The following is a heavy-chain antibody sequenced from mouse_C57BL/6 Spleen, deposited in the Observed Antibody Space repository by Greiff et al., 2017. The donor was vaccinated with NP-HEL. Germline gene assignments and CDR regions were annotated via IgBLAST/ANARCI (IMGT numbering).Heavy chain of an antibody. Sequence: EVQLQQSGPELVKPGASVKMSCKASGYTFTDYNMDWVKQSHGKSLEWIGDINPNNGGTFYNQKFKGKATLTVDKSSSTAYMELRSLTSEDTSVYYCARYPDYYGSRYFDVWGTGTTVTVSS. CDR3: ARYPDYYGSRYFDV. V-gene: IGHV1-18*01. D-gene: IGHD1-1*01. CDR1: GYTFTDYN. J-gene: IGHJ1*03. CDR2: INPNNGGT.